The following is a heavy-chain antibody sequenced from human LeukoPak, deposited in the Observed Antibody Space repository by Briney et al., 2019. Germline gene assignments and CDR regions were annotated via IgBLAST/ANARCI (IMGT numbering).Heavy chain of an antibody. J-gene: IGHJ4*02. D-gene: IGHD3-22*01. Sequence: GASVKVSCKASGFPFTSFYIRWVRQAPGQGLEWMGIINPSDGSTTYAQKFQGRVSMTKDMSTSTVYMELSSLRSEDTAVYYCARGGAPPHYYDNTGLWPPYFDSWGPGALVTVSS. CDR1: GFPFTSFY. CDR3: ARGGAPPHYYDNTGLWPPYFDS. V-gene: IGHV1-46*01. CDR2: INPSDGST.